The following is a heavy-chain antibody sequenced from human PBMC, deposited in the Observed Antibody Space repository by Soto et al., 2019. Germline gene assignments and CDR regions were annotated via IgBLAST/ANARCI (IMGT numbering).Heavy chain of an antibody. CDR3: AKIYGSDAFDI. V-gene: IGHV3-30*18. D-gene: IGHD4-17*01. CDR2: ISYDGSNK. J-gene: IGHJ3*02. CDR1: GFKFQIYW. Sequence: WGSLRLSCEASGFKFQIYWMTWVRQAPGKGLEWVAVISYDGSNKYYADSVKGRFTISRDNSKNTLYLQMNSLRAEDTAVYYCAKIYGSDAFDIWGQGTMVTVSS.